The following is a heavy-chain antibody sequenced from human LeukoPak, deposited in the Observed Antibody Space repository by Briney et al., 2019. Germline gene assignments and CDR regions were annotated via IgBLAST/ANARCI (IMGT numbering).Heavy chain of an antibody. CDR2: ISYDGSNK. V-gene: IGHV3-30*04. J-gene: IGHJ4*02. CDR3: ARDRFGELFGFDY. D-gene: IGHD3-10*01. CDR1: GFTFSSYA. Sequence: PGGSLRLSCAASGFTFSSYAMHWVRQAPGKGLEWVAVISYDGSNKYYADSVKGRFTISRDNSKNTLYLQMNSLRAEDTAVYYCARDRFGELFGFDYWGQGTLVTVSS.